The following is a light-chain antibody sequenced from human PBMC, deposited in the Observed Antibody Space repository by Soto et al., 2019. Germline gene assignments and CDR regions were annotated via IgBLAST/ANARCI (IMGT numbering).Light chain of an antibody. J-gene: IGKJ5*01. CDR1: QGISSY. V-gene: IGKV1-9*01. CDR2: AAS. CDR3: QQLNSYPIT. Sequence: DIQLTQSPSFLSASVGDRVTITCRASQGISSYLAWYQQKPGKAPKLLIFAASTLQSEVPSKISGSGSGTEFTLSISSLQAEDFATYYCQQLNSYPITFGQGTRLEIK.